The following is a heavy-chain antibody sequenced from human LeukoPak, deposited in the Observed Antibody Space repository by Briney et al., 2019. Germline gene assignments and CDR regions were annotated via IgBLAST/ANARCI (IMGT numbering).Heavy chain of an antibody. Sequence: PSETLSLTCTVSGGSISSYYWSWIRQPPGKGLEWIGYIYYSGSTNYNPSLKSRVTISVDTSKDQFSLKLSSATAADTAVYYCARLSLRANYYYYGMDVWGQGTTVTVSS. CDR1: GGSISSYY. CDR3: ARLSLRANYYYYGMDV. V-gene: IGHV4-59*08. J-gene: IGHJ6*02. D-gene: IGHD3-10*01. CDR2: IYYSGST.